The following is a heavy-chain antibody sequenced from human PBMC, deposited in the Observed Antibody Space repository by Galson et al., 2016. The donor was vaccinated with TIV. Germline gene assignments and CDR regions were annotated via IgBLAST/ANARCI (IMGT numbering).Heavy chain of an antibody. CDR1: GYTFTSYY. D-gene: IGHD6-19*01. CDR3: ARVLEVAGTDY. CDR2: INPSGGST. V-gene: IGHV1-46*01. Sequence: SVKVSCKASGYTFTSYYMHWVRQAPGQGLEWMGIINPSGGSTSYAQQFQGRVTMTRDTSTSTVYMELSSLRSEDTAVYYCARVLEVAGTDYWGQGTLVTVSS. J-gene: IGHJ4*02.